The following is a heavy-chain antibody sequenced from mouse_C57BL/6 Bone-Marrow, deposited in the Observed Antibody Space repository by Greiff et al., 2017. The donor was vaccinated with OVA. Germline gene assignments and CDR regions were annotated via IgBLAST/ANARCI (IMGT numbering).Heavy chain of an antibody. CDR1: GFSFNTYA. Sequence: DVKLVESGGGLVQPKGSLTLSCAASGFSFNTYAMNWVRQAPGKGLEWVARIRSKSNNYATYYADSVKDRFTISRDDSESMLYLQMNNLKTEDTAMYYCVRHGYGGFAYWGQGTLVTVSA. V-gene: IGHV10-1*01. CDR2: IRSKSNNYAT. D-gene: IGHD2-2*01. CDR3: VRHGYGGFAY. J-gene: IGHJ3*01.